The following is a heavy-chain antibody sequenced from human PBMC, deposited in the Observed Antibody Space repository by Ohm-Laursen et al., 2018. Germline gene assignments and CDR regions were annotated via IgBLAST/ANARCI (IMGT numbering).Heavy chain of an antibody. CDR3: ARDRYDYVWGSYSGWFDP. Sequence: ASVKVSCKASGYTFTGYYMHWVRQAPGQGLEWMGWINPNSGGTNYAQKFQGRVTMTRDTSISTAYMELSRLRSDDTAVYYCARDRYDYVWGSYSGWFDPWGQGTLVTVSS. CDR1: GYTFTGYY. V-gene: IGHV1-2*02. D-gene: IGHD3-16*01. CDR2: INPNSGGT. J-gene: IGHJ5*02.